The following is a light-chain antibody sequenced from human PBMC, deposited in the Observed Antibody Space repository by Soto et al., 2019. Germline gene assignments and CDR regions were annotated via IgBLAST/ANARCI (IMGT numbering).Light chain of an antibody. Sequence: QMTQSPSTLSASVGDRVTIACRASRSIGSWLAWYQQKPGKAPKLLIYDASSLESGVPSRFSGSGSGTHFTLTISSLQPEDFTTYYCQLAKSFLRTSAQVTKAAIK. J-gene: IGKJ1*01. CDR3: QLAKSFLRT. CDR2: DAS. V-gene: IGKV1-5*01. CDR1: RSIGSW.